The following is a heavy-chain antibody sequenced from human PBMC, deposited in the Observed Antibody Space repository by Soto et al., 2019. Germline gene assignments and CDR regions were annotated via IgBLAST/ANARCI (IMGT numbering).Heavy chain of an antibody. V-gene: IGHV5-51*01. CDR2: IYPGDSDT. CDR1: GYSFTSYW. J-gene: IGHJ4*02. CDR3: ARQGRRGHYYDSSGYYYFDY. D-gene: IGHD3-22*01. Sequence: LGESLKISCKGSGYSFTSYWIGWVRQMPGKGLEWMGIIYPGDSDTRYSPSFQGQVTISADKSISTAYLQWSSLKASDTAMYYCARQGRRGHYYDSSGYYYFDYWGQGTLVTVSS.